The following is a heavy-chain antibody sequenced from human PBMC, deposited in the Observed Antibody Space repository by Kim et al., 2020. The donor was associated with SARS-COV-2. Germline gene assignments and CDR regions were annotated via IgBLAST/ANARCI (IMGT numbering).Heavy chain of an antibody. Sequence: GIADPVQGRFTISENNAKNSLYLQMNRLRAEDTALYYCAKDIGYSSGGFDYWGQGTLVTVSS. J-gene: IGHJ4*02. V-gene: IGHV3-9*01. D-gene: IGHD5-18*01. CDR3: AKDIGYSSGGFDY.